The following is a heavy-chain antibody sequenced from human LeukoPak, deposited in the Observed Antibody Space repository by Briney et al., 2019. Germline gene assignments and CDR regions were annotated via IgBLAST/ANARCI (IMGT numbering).Heavy chain of an antibody. V-gene: IGHV4-59*01. CDR1: GGSISSYY. D-gene: IGHD6-13*01. CDR2: IYYSGST. Sequence: SETLSLTCTVSGGSISSYYWSWIRQPPGKGLEWIGYIYYSGSTNYNPSLKSRVTISVDTSKNQFSLKLSSVTAADTAVYYCARVGRIAAAVHYWGQGTLVTVSS. J-gene: IGHJ4*02. CDR3: ARVGRIAAAVHY.